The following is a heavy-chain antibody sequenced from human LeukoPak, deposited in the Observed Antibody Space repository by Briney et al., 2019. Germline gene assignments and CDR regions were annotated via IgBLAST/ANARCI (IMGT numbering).Heavy chain of an antibody. CDR2: ISGSGGST. D-gene: IGHD6-19*01. J-gene: IGHJ4*02. CDR3: AKSSSAGSGAFDY. CDR1: GFIFSSYG. V-gene: IGHV3-23*01. Sequence: GGSLRLSCAASGFIFSSYGSSYGMHWVRQAPGKGLEWVAAISGSGGSTYYADSVKGRFTISRDNSKNTLYLQMNSLRAEDTAVYYCAKSSSAGSGAFDYWGQGTLVTVSS.